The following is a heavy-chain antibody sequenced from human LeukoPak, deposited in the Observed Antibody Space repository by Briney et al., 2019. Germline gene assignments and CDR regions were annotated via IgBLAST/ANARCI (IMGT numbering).Heavy chain of an antibody. V-gene: IGHV3-23*01. CDR1: GFTFSSYA. D-gene: IGHD6-19*01. J-gene: IGHJ4*02. Sequence: GGSLRLSCAASGFTFSSYAMSWVRQAPGKGLEWVSTISGSGGSTYHADSVKGRFTISRDNSKNTLYLQMNSLRAEDTAVYYCAKESSGGWYFDYWGQGTLVTVSS. CDR3: AKESSGGWYFDY. CDR2: ISGSGGST.